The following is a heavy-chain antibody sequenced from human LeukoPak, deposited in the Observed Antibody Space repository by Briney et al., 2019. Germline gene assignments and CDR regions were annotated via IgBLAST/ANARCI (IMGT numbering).Heavy chain of an antibody. J-gene: IGHJ3*02. CDR2: LNPRSGDT. V-gene: IGHV1-2*02. Sequence: GASVKVSCKASEYTFTDYYVHWVRQAPGQGLEWMGWLNPRSGDTEYAQNFQGRVTMTRDPSISTAYMDLSSLTSDDTAVYYCARDLVSMATILLPDGFDIWGQGTLVTVSS. CDR1: EYTFTDYY. D-gene: IGHD5-24*01. CDR3: ARDLVSMATILLPDGFDI.